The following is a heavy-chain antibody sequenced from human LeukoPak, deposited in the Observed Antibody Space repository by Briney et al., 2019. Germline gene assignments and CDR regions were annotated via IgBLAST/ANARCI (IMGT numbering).Heavy chain of an antibody. D-gene: IGHD3-22*01. CDR1: GGSISSYY. J-gene: IGHJ4*02. Sequence: SETLSLTCTVYGGSISSYYWSWIRQPAGKGLEWIRRIYTSGSTNYNPSLKSRVTMSVDTSKNQFSLKLSSVTAADTAVYYCARDTYYYDSSGYWADYWGQGTLVTVSS. CDR2: IYTSGST. CDR3: ARDTYYYDSSGYWADY. V-gene: IGHV4-4*07.